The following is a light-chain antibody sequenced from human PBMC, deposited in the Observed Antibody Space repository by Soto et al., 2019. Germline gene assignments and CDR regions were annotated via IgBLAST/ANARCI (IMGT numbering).Light chain of an antibody. V-gene: IGKV3-11*01. CDR1: QSVISF. Sequence: VSTQSPANLSFSPGDRATLTGLASQSVISFLSWYQQKPGQAPRLIIYGASIRATGIPARFSGSGSGTDSTLTISSLEPEDLAVYYCQQRSNWPQWTVGQGTPVDI. CDR2: GAS. J-gene: IGKJ1*01. CDR3: QQRSNWPQWT.